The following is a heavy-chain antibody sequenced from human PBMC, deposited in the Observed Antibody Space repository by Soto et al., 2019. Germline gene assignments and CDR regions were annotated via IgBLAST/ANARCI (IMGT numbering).Heavy chain of an antibody. J-gene: IGHJ6*02. V-gene: IGHV4-30-4*01. Sequence: PSETLSLTCTVSGGSISSGDYYWSWIRQPPGKGLEWIGYIYYSVSTYYNPSLKSRVTISVDRSKNQFSLRLTSVTAADTAVYYCERLAGYCSTNGCHGDYAMDVWGQGTTVTVSS. CDR2: IYYSVST. CDR3: ERLAGYCSTNGCHGDYAMDV. D-gene: IGHD2-2*01. CDR1: GGSISSGDYY.